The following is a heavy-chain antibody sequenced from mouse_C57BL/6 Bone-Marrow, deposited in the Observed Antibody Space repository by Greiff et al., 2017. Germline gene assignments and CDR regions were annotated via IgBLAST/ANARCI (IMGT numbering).Heavy chain of an antibody. CDR1: GYTFTDYY. D-gene: IGHD1-1*01. J-gene: IGHJ3*01. CDR2: INPYNGGT. Sequence: EVQLQQSGPVLVKPGASVKMSCKASGYTFTDYYMNWVKQSHGKSLEWIGVINPYNGGTSYNQKFKGKATLTVDKSSSTAYMELNSLTSEDAAVYYCASSSYVEFAYWGQGTLVTVSA. V-gene: IGHV1-19*01. CDR3: ASSSYVEFAY.